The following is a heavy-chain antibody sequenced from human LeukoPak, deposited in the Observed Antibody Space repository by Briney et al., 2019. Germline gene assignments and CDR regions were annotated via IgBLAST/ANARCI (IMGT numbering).Heavy chain of an antibody. CDR2: IYYSGST. Sequence: PSETLSLTCTVSGGSISSSSYYRGWIRQPPGKGLEWIGSIYYSGSTYYNPSLKSRVTISVDTSKNQFSLKLSSVTAADTAVYYCARHGLYYYDSSGSSDWYFDLWGRGTLVTVSS. J-gene: IGHJ2*01. CDR3: ARHGLYYYDSSGSSDWYFDL. CDR1: GGSISSSSYY. D-gene: IGHD3-22*01. V-gene: IGHV4-39*01.